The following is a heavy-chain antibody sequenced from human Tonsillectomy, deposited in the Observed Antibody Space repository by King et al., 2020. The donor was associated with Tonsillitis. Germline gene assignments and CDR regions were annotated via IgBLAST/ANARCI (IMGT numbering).Heavy chain of an antibody. V-gene: IGHV3-53*01. CDR3: AREHCSSTSCYLFDP. D-gene: IGHD2-2*01. J-gene: IGHJ5*02. CDR1: GFTVSSNY. Sequence: VQLVESGGGLIQPGGSLRLSCAASGFTVSSNYMSWVRQAPGKGLEWVSVIYSGGSTYYADSVKGRFTISRDNSKNTLYLQMNSLRAEDTAVYYCAREHCSSTSCYLFDPWGQGTLVTVSS. CDR2: IYSGGST.